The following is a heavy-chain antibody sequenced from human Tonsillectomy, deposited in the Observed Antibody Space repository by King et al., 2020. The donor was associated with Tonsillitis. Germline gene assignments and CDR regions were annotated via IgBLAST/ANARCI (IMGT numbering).Heavy chain of an antibody. CDR2: ISSSSSYI. Sequence: EVQLVESGGGLVKPGGSLRLSCAASGFTFSSYSMNWVSQAPGEGLEWVSSISSSSSYIYYEDSVKGRFTISRDNAKSSLYLKMNSLRAEDTAVYYCARDRGVVVVAAFDYWGQGTLVTVSS. V-gene: IGHV3-21*01. CDR3: ARDRGVVVVAAFDY. D-gene: IGHD2-15*01. J-gene: IGHJ4*02. CDR1: GFTFSSYS.